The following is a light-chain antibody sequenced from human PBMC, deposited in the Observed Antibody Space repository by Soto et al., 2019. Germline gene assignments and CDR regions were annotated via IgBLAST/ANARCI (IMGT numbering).Light chain of an antibody. CDR1: SSNIGAGYD. V-gene: IGLV1-40*01. Sequence: QSALTQPPSVSGAPGQRVTISCTGSSSNIGAGYDVHWYQQLPGTAPKLLIHAINNRPSGVPDRFSGSKSGTSASLAITGLQAVDEADYYCQSYDSSLSAYVFGTGTKVTVL. CDR3: QSYDSSLSAYV. J-gene: IGLJ1*01. CDR2: AIN.